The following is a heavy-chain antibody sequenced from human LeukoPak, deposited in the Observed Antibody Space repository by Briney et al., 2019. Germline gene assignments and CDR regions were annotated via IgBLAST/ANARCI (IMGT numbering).Heavy chain of an antibody. D-gene: IGHD3-22*01. Sequence: ASVKVSCKASGYTFTSYYMHWVRQAPGQELEWTGIINPSGGSTSYAQKFQGRVTMTRDTSTSTVYMELSSLRSEDTAVYYCARTSPHYYDSSGYLVYWGQGTLVTVSS. V-gene: IGHV1-46*01. CDR2: INPSGGST. CDR1: GYTFTSYY. J-gene: IGHJ4*02. CDR3: ARTSPHYYDSSGYLVY.